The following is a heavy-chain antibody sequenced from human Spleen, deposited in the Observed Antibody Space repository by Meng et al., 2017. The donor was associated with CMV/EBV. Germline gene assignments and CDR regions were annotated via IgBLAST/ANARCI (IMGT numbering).Heavy chain of an antibody. CDR3: ARDNAILKRGHFDY. Sequence: SETLSLTCAISGDSVSSNSAAWNWIRQSPSRGLEWLGRTYYRSKWYNDYAVSVKSRITINPDTSKNQFSLQLNSVTPEDTAVYYCARDNAILKRGHFDYWGQGTLVTVSS. CDR1: GDSVSSNSAA. D-gene: IGHD3-3*01. J-gene: IGHJ4*02. CDR2: TYYRSKWYN. V-gene: IGHV6-1*01.